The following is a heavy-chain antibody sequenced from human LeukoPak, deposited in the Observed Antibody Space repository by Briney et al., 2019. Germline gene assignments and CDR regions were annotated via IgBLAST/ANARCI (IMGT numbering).Heavy chain of an antibody. D-gene: IGHD3-10*01. CDR1: GGSISSSSYY. CDR2: IYYSGST. V-gene: IGHV4-39*07. J-gene: IGHJ5*02. CDR3: ARDGPSYYYGSGLANWFDP. Sequence: SETLSLTCTVSGGSISSSSYYWGWIRQPPGKGLEWIGSIYYSGSTYYNPSLKSRVTISVDTSKNQFSLKLSSVTAADTAVYYCARDGPSYYYGSGLANWFDPWGQGTLVTVSS.